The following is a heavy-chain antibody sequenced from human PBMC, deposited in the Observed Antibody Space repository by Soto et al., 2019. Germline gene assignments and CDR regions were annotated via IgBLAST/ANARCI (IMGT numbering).Heavy chain of an antibody. CDR3: ARHKRANYYDSSGYCPFDY. CDR2: IYYSGST. J-gene: IGHJ4*02. CDR1: GGSISSSSYY. V-gene: IGHV4-39*01. D-gene: IGHD3-22*01. Sequence: SETLSLTCTVSGGSISSSSYYWGWIRQPPGKGLEWIGSIYYSGSTYYNPSLKSRVTISVDTSKNQFSLKLSSVTAADTAVYYCARHKRANYYDSSGYCPFDYWGKGTLVTVSS.